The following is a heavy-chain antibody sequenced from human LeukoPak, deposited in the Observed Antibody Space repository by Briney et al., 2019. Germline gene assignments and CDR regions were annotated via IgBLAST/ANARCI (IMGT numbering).Heavy chain of an antibody. J-gene: IGHJ4*02. CDR2: IGGSGTTI. CDR3: AKDPGLDY. V-gene: IGHV3-48*02. Sequence: GGSLRLSCAASGFTFRTYSMNWVRQAPGKGLEWLSFIGGSGTTICYADSVRGRFTISRDNAKNSLYLQMNSLRDEDTAVYYCAKDPGLDYWGRGTLVTVSS. CDR1: GFTFRTYS.